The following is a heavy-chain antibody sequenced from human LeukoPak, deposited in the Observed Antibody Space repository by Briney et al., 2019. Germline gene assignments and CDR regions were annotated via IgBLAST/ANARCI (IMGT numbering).Heavy chain of an antibody. CDR1: GGSFSGYY. CDR3: ARRLHRAVAHNWFDP. V-gene: IGHV4-34*01. D-gene: IGHD6-19*01. Sequence: SETLSLTCAVYGGSFSGYYWSWIRQPPGKGLEWIGEINHSGSTNYNPSLKSRVTISVDTSKNQFSLKLSSVTAADTAVYYCARRLHRAVAHNWFDPWGQGTLVTVSS. CDR2: INHSGST. J-gene: IGHJ5*02.